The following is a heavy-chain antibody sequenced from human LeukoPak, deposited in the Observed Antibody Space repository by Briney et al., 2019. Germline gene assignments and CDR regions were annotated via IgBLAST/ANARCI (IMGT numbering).Heavy chain of an antibody. CDR1: GFTFSSYG. J-gene: IGHJ6*03. D-gene: IGHD2-2*01. CDR2: IRYDGSNK. CDR3: ARCSVVVVPAATFDYYYMDV. V-gene: IGHV3-30*02. Sequence: GGSPRLSCAASGFTFSSYGMHWVRQAPGKGLEWVAFIRYDGSNKYYADSVKGRFTISRDNSKNTLYLQMNSLRAEDTAVYYCARCSVVVVPAATFDYYYMDVWGKGTTVTISS.